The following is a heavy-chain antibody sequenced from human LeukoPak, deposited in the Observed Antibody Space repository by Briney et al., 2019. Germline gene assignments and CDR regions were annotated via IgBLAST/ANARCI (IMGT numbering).Heavy chain of an antibody. CDR1: GASISGHY. CDR3: ARDRISINALDM. J-gene: IGHJ3*02. D-gene: IGHD1-14*01. Sequence: SETLSLTCTVSGASISGHYLTWIRQPPGKGLEWIGYISHIGSTNYNPSLKSRVTISVDTSKTQFSLKLTSVTAADTAVYHCARDRISINALDMWGQGTMVTVSS. CDR2: ISHIGST. V-gene: IGHV4-59*11.